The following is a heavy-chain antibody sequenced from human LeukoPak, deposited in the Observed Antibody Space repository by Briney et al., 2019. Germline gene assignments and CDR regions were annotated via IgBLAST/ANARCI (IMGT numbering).Heavy chain of an antibody. D-gene: IGHD3-9*01. CDR2: INPNSGGT. Sequence: ASVKVSCKASGYTFTGYYMHWVRQAPGQGLEWMGWINPNSGGTNYAQKFQGWVTMTRDTSISTAYMELSRLRSEDTAMYYCAREPLNQRLVSKGLDNWGQGTLVTVSA. J-gene: IGHJ4*02. CDR3: AREPLNQRLVSKGLDN. V-gene: IGHV1-2*04. CDR1: GYTFTGYY.